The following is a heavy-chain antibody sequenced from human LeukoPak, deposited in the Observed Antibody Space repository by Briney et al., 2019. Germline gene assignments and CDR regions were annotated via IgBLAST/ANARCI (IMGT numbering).Heavy chain of an antibody. D-gene: IGHD4-17*01. J-gene: IGHJ4*02. CDR1: GYTLTSYG. CDR3: ARGSLFFDYGDYGFDY. CDR2: MSAYNGNT. V-gene: IGHV1-18*01. Sequence: GASVKVSCKASGYTLTSYGISWVRQAPGQGLEWMGWMSAYNGNTNCAQKLQGRVTMTTDTSTSTAYMELRSLRSDDTAVYYCARGSLFFDYGDYGFDYWGQGTLVTVSS.